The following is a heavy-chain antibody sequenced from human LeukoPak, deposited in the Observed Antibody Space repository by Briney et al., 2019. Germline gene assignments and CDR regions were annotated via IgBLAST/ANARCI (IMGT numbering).Heavy chain of an antibody. CDR3: AKDPYSSGQYRGY. D-gene: IGHD6-19*01. V-gene: IGHV3-23*01. Sequence: GGSLRLSCSASGFTFNNYAMSWVRQAPRKGLEWVSSISSSGGSTYYADSVKGRFTISRDNSKNTLYLQMNSLRAEDTAVYYCAKDPYSSGQYRGYWGQGTLVTVSS. J-gene: IGHJ4*02. CDR2: ISSSGGST. CDR1: GFTFNNYA.